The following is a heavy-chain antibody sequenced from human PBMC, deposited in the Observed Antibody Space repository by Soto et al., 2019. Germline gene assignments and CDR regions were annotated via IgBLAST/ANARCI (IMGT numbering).Heavy chain of an antibody. D-gene: IGHD1-26*01. V-gene: IGHV3-23*01. CDR1: GFIFENFG. J-gene: IGHJ5*02. Sequence: GALRLSCAASGFIFENFGMSWVRQAPGKGLEWISSISGSGFKKYYADSVKGRFTISRDNSKSTVYLELNNLSAEDTAVYHCAKNQGVELVPLATVDWFDPWGQGSVVTVSS. CDR2: ISGSGFKK. CDR3: AKNQGVELVPLATVDWFDP.